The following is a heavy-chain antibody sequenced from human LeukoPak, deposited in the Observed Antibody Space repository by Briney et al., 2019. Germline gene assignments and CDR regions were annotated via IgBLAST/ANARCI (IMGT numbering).Heavy chain of an antibody. D-gene: IGHD3-22*01. J-gene: IGHJ4*02. CDR1: GYTFTGYY. Sequence: ASVKVSCKASGYTFTGYYMHWVRQAPGQELEWMGRINPNSGGTNYAQKFQGRVTMTRDTSISTAYMELSRLRSDDTAVYYCARGYMAYYYDSAGYWGQGTLVTVSS. V-gene: IGHV1-2*06. CDR3: ARGYMAYYYDSAGY. CDR2: INPNSGGT.